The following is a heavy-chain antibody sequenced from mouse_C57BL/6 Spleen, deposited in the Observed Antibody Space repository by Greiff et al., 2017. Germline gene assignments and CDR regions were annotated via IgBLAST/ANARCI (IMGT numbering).Heavy chain of an antibody. D-gene: IGHD1-1*01. CDR2: INPGSGGT. CDR1: GYAFTNYL. Sequence: QVHVKQSGAELVRPGTSVKVSCKASGYAFTNYLIEWVKQRPGQGLEWIGVINPGSGGTNYNEKFKGKATLTADKSSSPAYMQLSSLTSEDSAVYFCARPTVVERYFDYWGQGTTLTVAS. CDR3: ARPTVVERYFDY. J-gene: IGHJ2*01. V-gene: IGHV1-54*01.